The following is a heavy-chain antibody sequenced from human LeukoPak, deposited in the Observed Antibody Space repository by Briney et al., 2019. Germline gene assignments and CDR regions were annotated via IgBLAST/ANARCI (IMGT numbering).Heavy chain of an antibody. V-gene: IGHV4-61*05. J-gene: IGHJ5*02. D-gene: IGHD3-10*01. CDR3: ARGLGDTVSDWFDP. CDR1: GGSISSSNYY. CDR2: IYYSGST. Sequence: SETLSLTCTVSGGSISSSNYYWGWIRQPPGKGLEWIGYIYYSGSTNYNPSLKSRVTISVDTSKNQFSLKLSSVTAADTAVYYCARGLGDTVSDWFDPWGQGTLVTVSS.